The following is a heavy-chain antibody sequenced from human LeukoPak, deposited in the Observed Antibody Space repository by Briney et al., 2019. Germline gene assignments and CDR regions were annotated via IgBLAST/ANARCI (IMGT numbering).Heavy chain of an antibody. CDR3: ARVRNRDTAMVGGYYFDY. Sequence: SETLSLTCTVSGGSISSSSYYWGWVRQPPGKGLEWIGSIYYSGSTYYNPTLKSRVTISVDTSKNQFSLKLSSVTAADTAVYYCARVRNRDTAMVGGYYFDYWGQGTLVTVSS. CDR1: GGSISSSSYY. D-gene: IGHD5-18*01. J-gene: IGHJ4*02. V-gene: IGHV4-39*07. CDR2: IYYSGST.